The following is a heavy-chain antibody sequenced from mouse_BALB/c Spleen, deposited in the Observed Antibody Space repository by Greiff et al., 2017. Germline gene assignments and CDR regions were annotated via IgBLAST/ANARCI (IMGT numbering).Heavy chain of an antibody. J-gene: IGHJ3*01. CDR1: GFTFSSYA. Sequence: EVKLMESGGGLVKPGGSLKLSCAASGFTFSSYAMSWVRQTPEKRLEWVASISSGGSTYYPDSVKGRFTISRDNARNILYLQMSSLRSEDTAMYYCARGDDYGGFAYWGQGTLVTVSA. D-gene: IGHD2-4*01. CDR3: ARGDDYGGFAY. CDR2: ISSGGST. V-gene: IGHV5-6-5*01.